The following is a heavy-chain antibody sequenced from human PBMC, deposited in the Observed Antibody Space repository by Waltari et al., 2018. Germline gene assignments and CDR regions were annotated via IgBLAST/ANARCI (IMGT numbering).Heavy chain of an antibody. Sequence: QVQLVQSGAEVKKPGSSVQVSGKASGGTFSSYAISWVRPAPGQGLEWMGGIIPSLGTANYAQNFQGRVTITADESTSTAYMELSSLRSEDTAVYYCAMGRGVKGGDYWGQGTLVTVSS. D-gene: IGHD3-10*01. J-gene: IGHJ4*02. CDR3: AMGRGVKGGDY. CDR1: GGTFSSYA. V-gene: IGHV1-69*01. CDR2: IIPSLGTA.